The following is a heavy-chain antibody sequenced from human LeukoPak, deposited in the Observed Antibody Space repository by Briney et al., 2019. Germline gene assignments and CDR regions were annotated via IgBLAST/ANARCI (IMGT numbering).Heavy chain of an antibody. Sequence: SETLSLTCAVSGYSISTGYYWGWIRPSPGKGLEWIGNIYHSGITHYNPSLQGRVTLSVDTSKNPFSLNPNSVTAADTAVYYCTRFSTASSRPAYYWGQGTLVIVSS. J-gene: IGHJ4*02. CDR3: TRFSTASSRPAYY. CDR1: GYSISTGYY. CDR2: IYHSGIT. V-gene: IGHV4-38-2*01. D-gene: IGHD2-21*01.